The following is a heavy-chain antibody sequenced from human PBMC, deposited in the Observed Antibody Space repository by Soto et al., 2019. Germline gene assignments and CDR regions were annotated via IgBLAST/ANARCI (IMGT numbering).Heavy chain of an antibody. CDR3: AKKVPGSNPLDS. CDR2: VHYSGST. D-gene: IGHD1-1*01. Sequence: SETQSLTCTVSGGTIRSNGYYWGWIRQPPGKGLEWIATVHYSGSTYYTPSLKNRVTISADTSNNQFSLRLNSVTAADTAVYYCAKKVPGSNPLDSWGQGALVTVSS. CDR1: GGTIRSNGYY. J-gene: IGHJ4*02. V-gene: IGHV4-39*01.